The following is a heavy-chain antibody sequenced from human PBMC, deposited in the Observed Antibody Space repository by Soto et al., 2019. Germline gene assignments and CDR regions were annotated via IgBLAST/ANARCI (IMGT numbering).Heavy chain of an antibody. D-gene: IGHD1-7*01. CDR1: GGSFTSNNW. CDR3: ASRDPGTSVDY. J-gene: IGHJ4*02. Sequence: PSETLSLTCAFSGGSFTSNNWWTCVRQPPGQGLEWIGEIYRTGSTNYNPSLKSRVTISLDKSENQFSLKVTSLTAADTAVYYCASRDPGTSVDYWGQGTLVTVSS. CDR2: IYRTGST. V-gene: IGHV4-4*02.